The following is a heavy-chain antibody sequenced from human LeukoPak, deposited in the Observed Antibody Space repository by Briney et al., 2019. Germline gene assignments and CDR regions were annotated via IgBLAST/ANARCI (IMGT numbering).Heavy chain of an antibody. J-gene: IGHJ4*02. V-gene: IGHV4-59*01. CDR2: IYYSGST. Sequence: SETLSLTCTVSGGSISSYYWSWIRQPPGKGLERIGYIYYSGSTNYNPSLKSRVTISVDTSKNQFSLKLSSVTAADTAVYYCARGDYRLFDYWGQGTLVTVSS. D-gene: IGHD4-17*01. CDR1: GGSISSYY. CDR3: ARGDYRLFDY.